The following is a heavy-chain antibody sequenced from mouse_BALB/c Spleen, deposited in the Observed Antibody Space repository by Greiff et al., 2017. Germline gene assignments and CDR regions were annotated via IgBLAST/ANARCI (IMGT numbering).Heavy chain of an antibody. Sequence: QVQLKQSGPGLVAPSQSLSITCTVSGFSLTSYGVHWVRQPPGKGLEWLGVIWAGGSTNYNSALMSRLSISKDNSKSQVFLKMNSLQTDDTAMYYCARDGNFYYYAMDYWGQGTLVTVSA. D-gene: IGHD1-1*02. V-gene: IGHV2-9*02. CDR2: IWAGGST. J-gene: IGHJ3*01. CDR3: ARDGNFYYYAMDY. CDR1: GFSLTSYG.